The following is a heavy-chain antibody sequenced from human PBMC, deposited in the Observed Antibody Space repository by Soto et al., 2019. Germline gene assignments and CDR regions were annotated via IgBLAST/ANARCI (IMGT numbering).Heavy chain of an antibody. D-gene: IGHD4-4*01. CDR1: GGSFSGYY. CDR3: ARGPIYTG. J-gene: IGHJ4*02. Sequence: SETLSLTCAVYGGSFSGYYWSWIRQPPGKGLEWIGEINHSGSTDYNPSLKSRVTISVDTSKNQFSLKLSSVTAADTAVYYCARGPIYTGWGQGTLVTVSS. V-gene: IGHV4-34*01. CDR2: INHSGST.